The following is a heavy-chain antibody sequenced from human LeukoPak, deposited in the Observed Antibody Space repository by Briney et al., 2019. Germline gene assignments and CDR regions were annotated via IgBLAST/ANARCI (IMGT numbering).Heavy chain of an antibody. CDR3: VKGSGWTY. V-gene: IGHV3-74*01. D-gene: IGHD6-19*01. J-gene: IGHJ4*02. CDR1: GFTFRTYW. Sequence: GGSLRLSCAVSGFTFRTYWMHWVRQVPGEGLVWVSRINEDGSITNYADSVKGRFSISRDNSKNTLYLQMSSLRAEDTAVYYCVKGSGWTYWGQGTLVTVSS. CDR2: INEDGSIT.